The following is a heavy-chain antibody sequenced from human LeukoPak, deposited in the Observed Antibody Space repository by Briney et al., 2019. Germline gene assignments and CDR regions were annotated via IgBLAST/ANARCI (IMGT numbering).Heavy chain of an antibody. J-gene: IGHJ5*02. V-gene: IGHV3-30*02. Sequence: GGSLRLSCAASGFTSSSYGMHWVRQAPGKGLEWVAFLRYDGSNKYHAESVKGRFTISRDNSKNTLYLQMNSLRAEDTAVYYCARDFQCSSTSCYHLGLLWFGDTGRFDPWGQGTLVTVSS. CDR1: GFTSSSYG. D-gene: IGHD2-2*01. CDR2: LRYDGSNK. CDR3: ARDFQCSSTSCYHLGLLWFGDTGRFDP.